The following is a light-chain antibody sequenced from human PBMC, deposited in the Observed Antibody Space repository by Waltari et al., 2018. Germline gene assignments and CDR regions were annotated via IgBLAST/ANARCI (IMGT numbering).Light chain of an antibody. Sequence: DIVMTQSPDSLTASLGERATIKCKSSQSVLYSPSNQNYIAWYQQKPGQPPKLLIYWASTREFGVPDRFSGSGSGTDFALTISSLQAADAAVYYCQQYYAIPPTFGGGTRLEIK. CDR3: QQYYAIPPT. CDR1: QSVLYSPSNQNY. J-gene: IGKJ4*01. V-gene: IGKV4-1*01. CDR2: WAS.